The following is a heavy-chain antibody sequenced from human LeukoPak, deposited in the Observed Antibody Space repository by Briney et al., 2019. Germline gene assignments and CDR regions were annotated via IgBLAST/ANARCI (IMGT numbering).Heavy chain of an antibody. CDR3: ARFSEYSHSSVHYLDY. V-gene: IGHV4-39*07. Sequence: SETLSLTCTVSGDSISSRSYYWDWIRQPPGGGLEWIGSIFYRGTTYYNPSLKSRVTISLDTSKNQFSLKLSSVTAADTAVYYCARFSEYSHSSVHYLDYWGQGTLVSVSS. CDR2: IFYRGTT. D-gene: IGHD3-22*01. CDR1: GDSISSRSYY. J-gene: IGHJ4*02.